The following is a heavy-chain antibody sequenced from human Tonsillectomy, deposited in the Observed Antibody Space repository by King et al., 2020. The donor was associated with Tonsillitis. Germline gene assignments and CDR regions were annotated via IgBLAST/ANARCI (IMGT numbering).Heavy chain of an antibody. Sequence: QLVQSGAEVKKPGASVKVSCKASGYTFPNYGILWVRQAPGQGLEWVGWTSTYNGDTNYTQNLQARVTMTTDTSTSTAYLELRSLRSDDTAIYYCARDTNAYGDYGYFDYWGQGTLVTVSS. CDR2: TSTYNGDT. J-gene: IGHJ4*02. CDR1: GYTFPNYG. V-gene: IGHV1-18*01. D-gene: IGHD4-17*01. CDR3: ARDTNAYGDYGYFDY.